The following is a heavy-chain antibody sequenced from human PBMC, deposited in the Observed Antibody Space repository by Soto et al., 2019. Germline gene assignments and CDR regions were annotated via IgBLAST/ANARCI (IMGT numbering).Heavy chain of an antibody. V-gene: IGHV1-69*01. Sequence: QVQLEQSGTAVEKPGSSVKVSCKASGGTFSTDSISWVRQAPGQGLEWMGGIIPIFGSPNYAQKFQGRVTITADESTSTAYMEVSSLRSDDTAVYFCARERVDCTGGTCYYYGMDVWGQGTTVTVSS. D-gene: IGHD2-8*02. J-gene: IGHJ6*02. CDR3: ARERVDCTGGTCYYYGMDV. CDR2: IIPIFGSP. CDR1: GGTFSTDS.